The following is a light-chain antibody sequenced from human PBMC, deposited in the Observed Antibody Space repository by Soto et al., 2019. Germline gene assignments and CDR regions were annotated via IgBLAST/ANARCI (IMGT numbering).Light chain of an antibody. V-gene: IGKV1-5*01. Sequence: DIQMTQSPSTLSASVGDRVTITCRASQSISRSLAWYQQKPGRAPKLLIFDASSLESGVPSRFGGSGSGTEFTLTISSLQAEDLATYYCLQHDSYSRTFGQGTKVDI. J-gene: IGKJ1*01. CDR2: DAS. CDR1: QSISRS. CDR3: LQHDSYSRT.